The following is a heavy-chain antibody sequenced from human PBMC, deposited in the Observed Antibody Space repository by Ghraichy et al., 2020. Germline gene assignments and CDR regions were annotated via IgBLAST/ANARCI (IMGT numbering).Heavy chain of an antibody. Sequence: GSLRLSCAASGFTFSSFAMSWVRQSSGKGLEWVSTFAASGGGGTTYYADSVKGRFTISRDNSKDTVYLQMNNLRAEDTALYYCARDQGYGGNDDAFDNWGQGTMVTVSS. J-gene: IGHJ3*02. CDR2: FAASGGGGTT. D-gene: IGHD4/OR15-4a*01. CDR1: GFTFSSFA. CDR3: ARDQGYGGNDDAFDN. V-gene: IGHV3-23*01.